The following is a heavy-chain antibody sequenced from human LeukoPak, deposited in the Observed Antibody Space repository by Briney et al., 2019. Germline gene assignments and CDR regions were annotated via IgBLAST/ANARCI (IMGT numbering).Heavy chain of an antibody. J-gene: IGHJ3*02. V-gene: IGHV3-30*04. CDR1: GFTFSSYA. D-gene: IGHD3-22*01. CDR2: ISYDGSNK. Sequence: PGRSLRLSCAASGFTFSSYAMHWVRQAPGKGLEWVAVISYDGSNKYYADSVKGRFTISRDNSKNTLYLQMNSLRAEDTAVYYCARGRSDYYDSSGYYDENPTKGDAFDIWGQGTMVTVSS. CDR3: ARGRSDYYDSSGYYDENPTKGDAFDI.